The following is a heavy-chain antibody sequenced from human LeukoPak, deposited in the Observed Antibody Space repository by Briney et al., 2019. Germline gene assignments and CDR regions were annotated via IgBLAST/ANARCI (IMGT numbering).Heavy chain of an antibody. CDR3: AREPHCSGGSCYSLDTAMVY. V-gene: IGHV1-3*01. CDR2: INAGNGNT. J-gene: IGHJ4*02. Sequence: ASVKVSCKASGYTFTSYAMHWVRQAPGQRLEWMGWINAGNGNTKYSQKFQGRVTITRDTSASTDYMELSSLRSEDMAVYYCAREPHCSGGSCYSLDTAMVYWGQGTLVTVSS. CDR1: GYTFTSYA. D-gene: IGHD2-15*01.